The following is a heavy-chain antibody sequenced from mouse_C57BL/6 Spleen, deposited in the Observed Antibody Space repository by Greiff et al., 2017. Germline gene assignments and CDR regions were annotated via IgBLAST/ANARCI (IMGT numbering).Heavy chain of an antibody. CDR2: IDPSDSET. Sequence: VQLQQPGAELVRPGSSVKLSCKASGYTFTSYWMHWVKQRPIQGLEWIGNIDPSDSETHYNQKFKNKATLTVDKSSSTAYMQLSSLTSEDSAVYYCASLCYGNYYWGQGTTLTVSS. CDR1: GYTFTSYW. D-gene: IGHD2-1*01. CDR3: ASLCYGNYY. J-gene: IGHJ2*01. V-gene: IGHV1-52*01.